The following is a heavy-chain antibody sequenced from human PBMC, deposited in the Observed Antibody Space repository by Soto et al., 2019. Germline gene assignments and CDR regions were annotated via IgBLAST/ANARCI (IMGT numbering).Heavy chain of an antibody. Sequence: QVQLVESGGGVVQPGRSLRLSCAASGFPFSSYVMSWVRQAPGKGLDWVAIISYDGTSKYYADSVKGRFTISRDNSRNTLYVEMNNLRSEDTAVYHCAREVAAGGTHYYYGMDVWGQGTTVTV. J-gene: IGHJ6*02. CDR1: GFPFSSYV. D-gene: IGHD6-25*01. CDR2: ISYDGTSK. V-gene: IGHV3-30-3*01. CDR3: AREVAAGGTHYYYGMDV.